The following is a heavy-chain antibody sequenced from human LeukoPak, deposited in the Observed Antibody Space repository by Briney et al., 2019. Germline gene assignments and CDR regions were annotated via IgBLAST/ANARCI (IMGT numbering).Heavy chain of an antibody. V-gene: IGHV1-69*06. Sequence: ASVKVSCKASGFTFTGYYLHWVRQAPGQGLEWMGGIIPIFGTANYAQKFQGRVTITADKSTSTAYMELSSLRSEDTAVYYCARGRDGYNWVDLDYWGQGTLVTVSS. J-gene: IGHJ4*02. CDR1: GFTFTGYY. D-gene: IGHD5-24*01. CDR2: IIPIFGTA. CDR3: ARGRDGYNWVDLDY.